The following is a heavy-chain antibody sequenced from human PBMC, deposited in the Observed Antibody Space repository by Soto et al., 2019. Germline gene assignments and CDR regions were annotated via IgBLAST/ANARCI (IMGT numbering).Heavy chain of an antibody. CDR1: GGSISSSNW. D-gene: IGHD3-22*01. J-gene: IGHJ4*02. V-gene: IGHV4-4*02. Sequence: PSETLSLTCAVSGGSISSSNWWSWVRKPPGKGLEWIGEIYHSGSTNYNPSLKSRVTISVDKSKNQFSLKLSSVTAADTAVYYCATQTYYYDSSGYYPRFDYWGQGTLVTVS. CDR2: IYHSGST. CDR3: ATQTYYYDSSGYYPRFDY.